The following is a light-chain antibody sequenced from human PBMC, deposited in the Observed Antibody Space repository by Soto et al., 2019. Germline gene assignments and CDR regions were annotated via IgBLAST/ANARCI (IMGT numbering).Light chain of an antibody. Sequence: LTHPSSVSGSPGQSITSSCTGTSSDVGGYIYVSWYQQHPGKATKLMIYEVSNRPSGVSNRFSGSKSGNTASLTISGLQAEDEADYYCSSYSRSSFYVFGTGTKVTVL. CDR1: SSDVGGYIY. CDR2: EVS. J-gene: IGLJ1*01. CDR3: SSYSRSSFYV. V-gene: IGLV2-14*01.